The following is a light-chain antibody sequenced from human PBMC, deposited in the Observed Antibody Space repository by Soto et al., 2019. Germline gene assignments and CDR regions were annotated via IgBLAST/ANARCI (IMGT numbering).Light chain of an antibody. CDR3: QQANSFPPC. J-gene: IGKJ5*01. CDR1: QSISSY. V-gene: IGKV1-39*01. Sequence: DIQMTQSPSSLSASVGDRVTITCRASQSISSYLNWYQQKPGKAPKLLIYAASSLQSGVPSRFSGSGSGADFTLTISSLQPEDFATYYCQQANSFPPCFGQGTRLEIK. CDR2: AAS.